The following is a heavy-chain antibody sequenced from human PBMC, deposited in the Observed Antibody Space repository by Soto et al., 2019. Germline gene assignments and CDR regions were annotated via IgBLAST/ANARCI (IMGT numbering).Heavy chain of an antibody. D-gene: IGHD5-12*01. CDR1: GYTFTSYG. J-gene: IGHJ4*02. V-gene: IGHV1-18*01. CDR3: ARGPGVWLRFYYFDY. CDR2: ISAYNGNT. Sequence: GASVKVSCKASGYTFTSYGISWVRQAPGQGLEWMGWISAYNGNTNYAQKLQGRVTMTTDTSTSTAYMEPRSLRSDDTAVYYCARGPGVWLRFYYFDYWGQGTLVTVSS.